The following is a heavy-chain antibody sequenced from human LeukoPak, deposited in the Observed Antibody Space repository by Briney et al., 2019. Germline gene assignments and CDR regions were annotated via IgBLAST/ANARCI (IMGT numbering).Heavy chain of an antibody. CDR3: ARYGYGDYPQPAFDI. D-gene: IGHD4-17*01. CDR2: IYYSGST. Sequence: PSETLSLTCTVSGGSISSYYWSWIRQPPGKGLEWIGYIYYSGSTNYNPSLKSRVTISVDTSKNQFSLKLSSVTAADTAVYYCARYGYGDYPQPAFDIWGQGTMVTVSS. J-gene: IGHJ3*02. CDR1: GGSISSYY. V-gene: IGHV4-59*01.